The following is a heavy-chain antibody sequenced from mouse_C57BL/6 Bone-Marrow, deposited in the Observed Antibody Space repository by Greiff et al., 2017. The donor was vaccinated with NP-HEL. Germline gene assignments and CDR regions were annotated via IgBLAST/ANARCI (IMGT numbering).Heavy chain of an antibody. CDR1: GFTFSDYY. D-gene: IGHD4-1*01. Sequence: EVKLMESEGGLVQPGSSMKLSCTASGFTFSDYYMAWVRQVPEKGLEWVANINYDGSSTYYLDSLKSRFIISRDNAKNILYLQMSSLKSEDTATYYCARATNFHWYFDVWGTGTTVTVSS. CDR2: INYDGSST. CDR3: ARATNFHWYFDV. J-gene: IGHJ1*03. V-gene: IGHV5-16*01.